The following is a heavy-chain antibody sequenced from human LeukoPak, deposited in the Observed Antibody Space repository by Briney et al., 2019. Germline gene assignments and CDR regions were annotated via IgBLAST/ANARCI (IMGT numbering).Heavy chain of an antibody. Sequence: GSSVKVSCMASGGTFSSYAISWVRQAPGQGLEWMGGIIPIFGTANYAQKFQGRVTITADESTSTAYMELSSLRSEDTAVYYCAREGRYSSSVDYWGQGTLVTVSS. CDR1: GGTFSSYA. V-gene: IGHV1-69*01. D-gene: IGHD6-13*01. CDR2: IIPIFGTA. J-gene: IGHJ4*02. CDR3: AREGRYSSSVDY.